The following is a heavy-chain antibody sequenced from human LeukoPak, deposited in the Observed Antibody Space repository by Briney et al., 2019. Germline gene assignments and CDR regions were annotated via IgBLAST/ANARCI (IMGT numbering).Heavy chain of an antibody. CDR1: GFTFSSYG. CDR2: IGESGGST. J-gene: IGHJ4*02. CDR3: ARGAFYDY. Sequence: GGSLRLSCAASGFTFSSYGMSWVRQAPGKGLEWVATIGESGGSTYYADSVKGRFTISRDNSKNTLYLQMNSLRAEDTALYFCARGAFYDYWGQGTLVTVSS. D-gene: IGHD2/OR15-2a*01. V-gene: IGHV3-23*01.